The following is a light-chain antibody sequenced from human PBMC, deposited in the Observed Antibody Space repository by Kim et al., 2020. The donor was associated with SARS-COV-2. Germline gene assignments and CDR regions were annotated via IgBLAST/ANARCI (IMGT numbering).Light chain of an antibody. V-gene: IGLV2-14*03. Sequence: QSALTQPASVSGSPGQSITISCSGTSGDVGSYNSVSWYQQHPGEAPTLIIYDVSNRPSGISNRFSGSKSGNTASLTISGLQAEDEADYHCSSYASSTTLLFGGGTRLTVL. CDR3: SSYASSTTLL. J-gene: IGLJ2*01. CDR1: SGDVGSYNS. CDR2: DVS.